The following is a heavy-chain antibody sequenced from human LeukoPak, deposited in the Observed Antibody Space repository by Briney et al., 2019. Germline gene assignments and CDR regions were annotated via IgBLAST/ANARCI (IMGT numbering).Heavy chain of an antibody. D-gene: IGHD4-17*01. Sequence: SVKVSCKASGGTFSSYAISWVRQAPGQGLEWMGGIIPIFGTANYAQNFQGRVTITADESTSTAYMELSSLRSEDTAVYYCARAQSVGYYGAFDYWGQGTLVTVSS. J-gene: IGHJ4*02. CDR3: ARAQSVGYYGAFDY. CDR1: GGTFSSYA. CDR2: IIPIFGTA. V-gene: IGHV1-69*13.